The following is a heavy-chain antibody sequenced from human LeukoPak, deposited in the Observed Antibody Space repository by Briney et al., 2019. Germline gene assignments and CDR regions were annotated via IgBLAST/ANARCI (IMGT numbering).Heavy chain of an antibody. J-gene: IGHJ3*02. V-gene: IGHV3-9*01. CDR1: GFSLDDYA. Sequence: GRSLRLSCVGSGFSLDDYAMHWVRQVPGKGLEWVSSISWDSSNAAYADSVKGRFTISRDNARNSLYLQMNSLRPEDTAFYYCIKDMGFDLLKDAFHIWGQGTLVTVSS. CDR2: ISWDSSNA. CDR3: IKDMGFDLLKDAFHI. D-gene: IGHD3-9*01.